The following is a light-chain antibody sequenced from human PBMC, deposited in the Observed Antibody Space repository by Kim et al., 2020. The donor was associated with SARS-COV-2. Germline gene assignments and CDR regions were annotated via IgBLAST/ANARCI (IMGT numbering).Light chain of an antibody. CDR3: QQYGTSPPWT. CDR2: GAS. Sequence: PGERATLSCRASQSVSNNYLAWYQQKPGQAPRLLISGASNRATGIPDRFSGSGSGTDFTLTISRLEPEDFAVYYCQQYGTSPPWTFGQGTKVEIK. J-gene: IGKJ1*01. CDR1: QSVSNNY. V-gene: IGKV3-20*01.